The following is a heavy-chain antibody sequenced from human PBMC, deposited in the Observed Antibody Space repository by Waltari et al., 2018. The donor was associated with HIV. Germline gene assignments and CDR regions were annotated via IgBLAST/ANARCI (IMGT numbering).Heavy chain of an antibody. CDR1: GYTFTSYD. CDR3: ARVYGSVDF. CDR2: MNPNSGYT. Sequence: QVQLVQSGAEVKKPGASVKVSCKASGYTFTSYDINWVRQATGQGLEWMGWMNPNSGYTGDAQKFQGRLTMTRDTAIRTAYMELSSLRSEDTAVYYCARVYGSVDFWGQGTLVTVS. V-gene: IGHV1-8*02. D-gene: IGHD3-10*01. J-gene: IGHJ4*02.